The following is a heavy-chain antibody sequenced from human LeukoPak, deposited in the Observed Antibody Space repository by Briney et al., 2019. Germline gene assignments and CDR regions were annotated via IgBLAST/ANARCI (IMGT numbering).Heavy chain of an antibody. Sequence: GGSLRLSCAVSGFTFSDYYMSWIRQAPGKGLEWISYISTSGSNIHYADSVKGRFTISGDNAENSVYLQMNRLRDEDTAIYYCARAYGSGTYWFDYWGQGTLVTVSS. CDR1: GFTFSDYY. D-gene: IGHD3-10*01. V-gene: IGHV3-11*04. CDR2: ISTSGSNI. J-gene: IGHJ4*02. CDR3: ARAYGSGTYWFDY.